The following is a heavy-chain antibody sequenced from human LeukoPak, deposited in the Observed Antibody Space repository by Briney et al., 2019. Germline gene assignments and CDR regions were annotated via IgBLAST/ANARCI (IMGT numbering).Heavy chain of an antibody. D-gene: IGHD6-19*01. J-gene: IGHJ4*02. CDR3: AKETAVTGVCES. Sequence: PGGSLRLSCTASGFTFSSYAMSWVRQAPGKGLEWVSPISANGRASYYVDSVKGRFTISRDNSRNTLYLQMNSLRAEDTAVYYCAKETAVTGVCESWGPGTLVTVSS. CDR2: ISANGRAS. CDR1: GFTFSSYA. V-gene: IGHV3-23*01.